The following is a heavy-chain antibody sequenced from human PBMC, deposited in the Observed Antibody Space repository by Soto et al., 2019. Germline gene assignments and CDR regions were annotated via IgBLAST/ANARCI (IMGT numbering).Heavy chain of an antibody. D-gene: IGHD6-13*01. V-gene: IGHV3-9*01. J-gene: IGHJ4*02. CDR1: GFTFDDYA. CDR2: ISWNSGSI. CDR3: AKDWGEQLDLFYFDY. Sequence: EVQLVESGGGLVQPGRSLRLSCAASGFTFDDYAMHWVRQAPGKGLEWVSGISWNSGSIGYADSVKGRFTISRDNVKNSLYLQMNSLRAEDTALYYCAKDWGEQLDLFYFDYWGQGTLVTVSS.